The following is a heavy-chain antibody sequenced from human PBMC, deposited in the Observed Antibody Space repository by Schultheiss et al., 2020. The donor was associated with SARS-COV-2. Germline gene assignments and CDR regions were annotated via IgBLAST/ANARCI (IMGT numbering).Heavy chain of an antibody. CDR2: ISYDGSNK. CDR3: AKDDDYVWGSYRFVY. CDR1: GFTFSSYA. V-gene: IGHV3-30*04. J-gene: IGHJ4*02. Sequence: GGSLRLSCAASGFTFSSYAMHWVRQAPGKGLEWVAVISYDGSNKYYADSVKGRFTISRDNSKNTLYLQMNSLRAEDTAVYYCAKDDDYVWGSYRFVYWGQGTLVTVSS. D-gene: IGHD3-16*02.